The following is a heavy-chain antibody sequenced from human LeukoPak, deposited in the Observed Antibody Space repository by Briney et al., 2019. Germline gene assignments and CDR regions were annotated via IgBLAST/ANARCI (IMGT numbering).Heavy chain of an antibody. D-gene: IGHD3-22*01. Sequence: SETLSLTCTVSVGSISSYYWSWIRQPAGKGLEWIGRIYTSGSTNYNPSLKSRVTMSVDTSKNQFSLKLSSVTAADTAVYYCARDRGLRYYDSSGYNNWFDPWGQGTLVTVSS. CDR1: VGSISSYY. J-gene: IGHJ5*02. V-gene: IGHV4-4*07. CDR3: ARDRGLRYYDSSGYNNWFDP. CDR2: IYTSGST.